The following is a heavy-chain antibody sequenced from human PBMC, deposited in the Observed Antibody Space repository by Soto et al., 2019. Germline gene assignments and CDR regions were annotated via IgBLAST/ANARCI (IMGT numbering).Heavy chain of an antibody. D-gene: IGHD2-2*02. J-gene: IGHJ4*02. Sequence: SETLSLTCTVSGGSISSDIYNWTWIRQAPGKGLEWIGYIYYSGSTNYNPSLKSRVTISVDTSKNQFSLKLSSVTAADTAVYYCARHIGGATAAIPVAFDYWGQGTLVTVSS. CDR1: GGSISSDIYN. CDR3: ARHIGGATAAIPVAFDY. CDR2: IYYSGST. V-gene: IGHV4-61*01.